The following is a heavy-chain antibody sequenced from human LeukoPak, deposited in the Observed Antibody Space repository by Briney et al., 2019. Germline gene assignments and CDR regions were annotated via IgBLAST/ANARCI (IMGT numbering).Heavy chain of an antibody. J-gene: IGHJ3*02. D-gene: IGHD3-22*01. CDR3: ARDLQYYYDSSGYYPRGFDI. CDR1: GFTFSSYS. CDR2: ISSSGNTI. V-gene: IGHV3-48*04. Sequence: PGGSLRLSCAASGFTFSSYSMNWLRQVPGKGLEWVSYISSSGNTIYYADSVKGRFTISRDNAKNSLYLQMNSLRAEDTAVYYCARDLQYYYDSSGYYPRGFDIWGQGTMVTVSS.